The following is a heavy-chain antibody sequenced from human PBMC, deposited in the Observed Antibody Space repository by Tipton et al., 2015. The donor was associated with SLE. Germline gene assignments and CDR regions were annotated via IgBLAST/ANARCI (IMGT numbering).Heavy chain of an antibody. V-gene: IGHV4-34*01. CDR2: INHSGST. CDR3: ARHQGYSSSWSFDY. D-gene: IGHD6-13*01. CDR1: GGSFSGYY. J-gene: IGHJ4*02. Sequence: TLSLTCAVYGGSFSGYYWSWIRQPPGKGLEWIGEINHSGSTNYNPSLKSRVTISVDTSKNQFSLKLSSVTAADTAVYYCARHQGYSSSWSFDYWGQGTLVTVSS.